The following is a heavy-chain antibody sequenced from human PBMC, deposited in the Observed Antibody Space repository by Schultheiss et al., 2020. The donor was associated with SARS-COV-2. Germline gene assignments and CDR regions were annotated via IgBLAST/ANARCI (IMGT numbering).Heavy chain of an antibody. J-gene: IGHJ6*02. CDR1: GFTFSSYA. D-gene: IGHD5-18*01. V-gene: IGHV3-15*01. CDR3: TRDRVQLWSYYYYGMDV. Sequence: GESLKISCAASGFTFSSYAMSWVRQAPGKGLEWVGRIKSKTDGGTTDYAAPVKGRFTISRDDSKSIAYLQMNSLKTEDTAVYYCTRDRVQLWSYYYYGMDVWGQGTTVTVSS. CDR2: IKSKTDGGTT.